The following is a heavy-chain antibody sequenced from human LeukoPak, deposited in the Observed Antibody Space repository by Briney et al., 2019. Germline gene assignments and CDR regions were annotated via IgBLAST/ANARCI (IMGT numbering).Heavy chain of an antibody. CDR2: IYYSGST. D-gene: IGHD1-1*01. Sequence: AETLSLTCTVSGGSISSDYWSWIRQPPGKGLEWIGYIYYSGSTNYHPSLKSRVTISVDTSKNQFSLKLSSVTAADTAVYYCARDRTGNNWFDPWGQGTLVTVSS. V-gene: IGHV4-59*01. CDR3: ARDRTGNNWFDP. J-gene: IGHJ5*02. CDR1: GGSISSDY.